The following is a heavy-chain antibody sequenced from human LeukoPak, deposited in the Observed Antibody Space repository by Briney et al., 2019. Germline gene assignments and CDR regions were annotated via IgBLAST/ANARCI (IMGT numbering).Heavy chain of an antibody. CDR1: GGSISSYY. J-gene: IGHJ4*02. D-gene: IGHD3-10*01. Sequence: SETLSLTCTVSGGSISSYYWSWIRQPPGKGLEWIGYIYYSGSTNYNPSLKSRVTISVDASKNQFSLKLSSVTAADTAVYYCARTRGQLRGSGRGFDYWGQGTLVTVSS. CDR3: ARTRGQLRGSGRGFDY. V-gene: IGHV4-59*01. CDR2: IYYSGST.